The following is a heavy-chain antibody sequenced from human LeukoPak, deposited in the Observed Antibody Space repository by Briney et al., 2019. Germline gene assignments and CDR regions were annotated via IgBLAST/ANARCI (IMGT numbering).Heavy chain of an antibody. J-gene: IGHJ4*02. Sequence: SETLSLTCTVSGGSITSYYWSWIRQPPGKGLEWIGYIYYSGSTNYNPSLKSRVTISVDTSKNQFSLKLSSVTAADTAVYYCAKEPPSAWGYFDYWGQGTLVTVSS. D-gene: IGHD3-16*01. CDR3: AKEPPSAWGYFDY. CDR2: IYYSGST. CDR1: GGSITSYY. V-gene: IGHV4-59*01.